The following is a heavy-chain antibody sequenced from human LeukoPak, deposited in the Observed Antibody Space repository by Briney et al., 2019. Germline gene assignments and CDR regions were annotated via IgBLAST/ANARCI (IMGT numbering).Heavy chain of an antibody. CDR1: GFTFSSYA. V-gene: IGHV3-23*01. Sequence: GGSLRLSCAASGFTFSSYAMSWVRQAPGKGLEWVSAISDSGGSTYYADSVKGRFTISRDNSKNTLYLQMNSLRAEDTAVYYCAKDPNTEYSSGWYFDYWGQGTLVTVSS. J-gene: IGHJ4*02. CDR3: AKDPNTEYSSGWYFDY. CDR2: ISDSGGST. D-gene: IGHD6-19*01.